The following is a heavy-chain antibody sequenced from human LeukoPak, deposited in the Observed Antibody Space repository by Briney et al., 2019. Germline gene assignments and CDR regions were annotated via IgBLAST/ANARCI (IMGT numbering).Heavy chain of an antibody. CDR1: GFTFSNYD. V-gene: IGHV3-30*18. D-gene: IGHD4-17*01. J-gene: IGHJ4*02. Sequence: PGGSLRLSCAASGFTFSNYDMHWVRQAPGKGLEWVAVISYDGTNKYYADSVKGRFTISRDNSKNTLHLQMNSLRAEDTAVYYCAKGLRYSDYWGQGTLVTVSS. CDR3: AKGLRYSDY. CDR2: ISYDGTNK.